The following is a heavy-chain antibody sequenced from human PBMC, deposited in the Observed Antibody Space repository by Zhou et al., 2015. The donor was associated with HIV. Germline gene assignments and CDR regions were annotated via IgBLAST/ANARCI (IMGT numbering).Heavy chain of an antibody. CDR1: GVTFTNYA. D-gene: IGHD6-6*01. Sequence: QVQLVQSGAEVKRPGSSVKVSCQASGVTFTNYAISWVRQAPGQGLEWMGGITPTFGGADYAQKLHGRVTITADESTRTAYMELSSLRSDDTAVYYCARDRGGATRPDWRYFDLWGRGTLVTVSS. CDR2: ITPTFGGA. V-gene: IGHV1-69*01. CDR3: ARDRGGATRPDWRYFDL. J-gene: IGHJ2*01.